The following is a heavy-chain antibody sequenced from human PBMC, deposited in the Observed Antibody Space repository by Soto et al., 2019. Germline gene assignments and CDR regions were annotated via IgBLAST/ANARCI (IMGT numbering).Heavy chain of an antibody. Sequence: ASVKVSCKASGYTFTSYYMHWVRQAPGRGLEWMGIINPSGGSTSYAQKFQGRVTMTRDTSTSTVYMELSSLRSEDTAVYYCAREVLELKYSSSATPKTYYYYGMDVWGQGTTVTVSS. CDR3: AREVLELKYSSSATPKTYYYYGMDV. V-gene: IGHV1-46*01. CDR2: INPSGGST. D-gene: IGHD6-6*01. J-gene: IGHJ6*02. CDR1: GYTFTSYY.